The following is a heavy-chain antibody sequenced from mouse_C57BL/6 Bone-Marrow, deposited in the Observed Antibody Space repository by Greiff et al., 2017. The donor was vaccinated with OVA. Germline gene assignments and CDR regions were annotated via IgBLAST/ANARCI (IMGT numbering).Heavy chain of an antibody. CDR1: GYTFTSYW. J-gene: IGHJ2*01. Sequence: QVQLQQPGAELVRPGSSVKLSCKASGYTFTSYWMHWVKQRPIQGLEWIGNIDPSDSETHYNQKFKDKATLTVDKSSSTAYMQLSSLSSEDSAVYYCARDRNWDFDYWGQGTTLTVSS. CDR2: IDPSDSET. V-gene: IGHV1-52*01. D-gene: IGHD4-1*01. CDR3: ARDRNWDFDY.